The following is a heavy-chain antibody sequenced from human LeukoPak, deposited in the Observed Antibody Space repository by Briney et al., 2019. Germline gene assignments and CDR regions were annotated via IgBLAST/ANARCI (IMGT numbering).Heavy chain of an antibody. J-gene: IGHJ4*02. Sequence: GGTLRLSCAASGFTFSSYGMSWVRQAPGKGLEWVSAISGSGGSTYYADSVKGRFTISRDNSKNTLYLQMNSLRAEDTAVYYCAKGGEKYSSSPYYFDYWGQGILVTVSS. D-gene: IGHD6-13*01. CDR2: ISGSGGST. CDR3: AKGGEKYSSSPYYFDY. V-gene: IGHV3-23*01. CDR1: GFTFSSYG.